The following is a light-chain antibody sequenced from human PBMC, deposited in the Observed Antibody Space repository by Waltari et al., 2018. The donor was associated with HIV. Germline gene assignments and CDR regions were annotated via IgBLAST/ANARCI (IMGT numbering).Light chain of an antibody. V-gene: IGLV3-27*01. Sequence: SYELTQPSSVSVSPGQTARITCTGDVVAKKYARWFQQKPRQAPVLVIYKDSERPSGIPERFSGSSSGTTVTLTIRGAQVEDEADYYCYSAADNIGVFGGGTKLTVL. CDR3: YSAADNIGV. CDR1: VVAKKY. J-gene: IGLJ3*02. CDR2: KDS.